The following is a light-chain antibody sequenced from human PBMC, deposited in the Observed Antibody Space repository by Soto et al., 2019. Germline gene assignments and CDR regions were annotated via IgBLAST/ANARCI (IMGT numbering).Light chain of an antibody. J-gene: IGLJ3*02. CDR2: GNR. V-gene: IGLV1-40*01. Sequence: QSVLTQPPSVSGAPGQRVTISCTGHNSNLGAGYDVHWYQQLPGAAPKLVIFGNRNRPSGVPERFSGSKSGTSASLAITGLQAEDEADYSCQAYDYSLTAFVFGGGTKLTVL. CDR1: NSNLGAGYD. CDR3: QAYDYSLTAFV.